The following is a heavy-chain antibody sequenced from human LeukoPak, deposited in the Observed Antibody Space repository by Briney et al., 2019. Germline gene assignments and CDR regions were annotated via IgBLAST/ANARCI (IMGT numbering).Heavy chain of an antibody. V-gene: IGHV3-43*02. CDR2: ISGDGGST. CDR1: GFSFNNYA. CDR3: AKDISGPMVSGDPPGDY. Sequence: GGSLRLSCTASGFSFNNYAMTWFRQAPGKGLEWVSLISGDGGSTYYADSVKGRFTISRDNSKNSLYLQMNSLRTEDTALYYCAKDISGPMVSGDPPGDYWGQGTLVTVSS. J-gene: IGHJ4*02. D-gene: IGHD3-10*01.